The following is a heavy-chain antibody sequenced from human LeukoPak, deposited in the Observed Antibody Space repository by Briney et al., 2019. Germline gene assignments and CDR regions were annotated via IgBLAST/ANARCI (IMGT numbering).Heavy chain of an antibody. J-gene: IGHJ4*02. CDR2: ISVYNGHT. D-gene: IGHD5-18*01. Sequence: GASVKVSCKASGYTFISYGITWVRQAPGQGLEWMGWISVYNGHTNYAPKLQGRVTMTTDTSMSTAYMELRTLRSDDTAVYYCARKDEYSYGCLDYWGQGTLVTVSS. CDR1: GYTFISYG. CDR3: ARKDEYSYGCLDY. V-gene: IGHV1-18*01.